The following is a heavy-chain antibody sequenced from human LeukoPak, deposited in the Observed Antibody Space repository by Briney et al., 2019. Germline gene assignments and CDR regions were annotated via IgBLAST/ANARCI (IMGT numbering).Heavy chain of an antibody. J-gene: IGHJ4*02. CDR3: AKLPYSSASYIDY. D-gene: IGHD6-19*01. CDR2: ISGSGGST. CDR1: GFTFSNHA. Sequence: GGSLRLSCAASGFTFSNHAMSWVRQAPGKGLEWVSAISGSGGSTYYADSVKGRFTISRDNSKNTLSLQMSSLRAEDTAVYYCAKLPYSSASYIDYWGQGTLVTVSS. V-gene: IGHV3-23*01.